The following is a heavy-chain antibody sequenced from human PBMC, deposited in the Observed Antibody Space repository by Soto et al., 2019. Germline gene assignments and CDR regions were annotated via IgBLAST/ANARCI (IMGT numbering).Heavy chain of an antibody. CDR3: TTGSKGGDYYYYGMDV. Sequence: GGSLRLSCAASGFTFSNAWMNWVRQAPGKGLEWVGRIKSKTDGGTTDYAAPVKGRFTISRDDSKNTLYLQMNSLKTEDTAVYYCTTGSKGGDYYYYGMDVWGQGTTVTVSS. D-gene: IGHD4-4*01. CDR2: IKSKTDGGTT. CDR1: GFTFSNAW. J-gene: IGHJ6*02. V-gene: IGHV3-15*07.